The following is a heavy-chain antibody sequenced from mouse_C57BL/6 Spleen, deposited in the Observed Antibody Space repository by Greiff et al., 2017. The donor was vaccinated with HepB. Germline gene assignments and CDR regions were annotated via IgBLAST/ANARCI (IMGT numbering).Heavy chain of an antibody. J-gene: IGHJ3*01. Sequence: EVQLQQSGPVLVKPGASVKMSCKASGYTFTDYYMNWVKQSHGKSLEWIGVINPYNGGTSYNQKFKGKATWTVDKSSSTAYMELNILSSEDSAVYYCARSSTGTSWFAYWGQGALVTVSA. CDR3: ARSSTGTSWFAY. CDR1: GYTFTDYY. V-gene: IGHV1-19*01. CDR2: INPYNGGT. D-gene: IGHD4-1*02.